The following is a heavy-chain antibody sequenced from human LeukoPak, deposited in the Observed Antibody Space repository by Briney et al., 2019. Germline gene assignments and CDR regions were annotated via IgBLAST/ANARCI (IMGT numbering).Heavy chain of an antibody. J-gene: IGHJ5*02. Sequence: SVKVSCKASGGTFSSYAISWVRQAPGQGLEWMGAIIPIFGTANYAQKFQGRVTITADESTSTAYMELSSLRSEDTAVYYCARDRGGYNSYDPWGQGTLVTVSS. CDR2: IIPIFGTA. V-gene: IGHV1-69*13. D-gene: IGHD5-24*01. CDR1: GGTFSSYA. CDR3: ARDRGGYNSYDP.